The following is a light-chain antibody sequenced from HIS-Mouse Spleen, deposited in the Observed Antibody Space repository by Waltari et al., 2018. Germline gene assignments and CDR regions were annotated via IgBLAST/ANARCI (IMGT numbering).Light chain of an antibody. CDR1: ALPKKY. J-gene: IGLJ2*01. CDR2: ADS. CDR3: YSTDSSGNHRV. V-gene: IGLV3-10*01. Sequence: SYELTQPPSVSVSPGQTARITCSGDALPKKYAYWYQQKSGQAPVLFISADSKRPSGIPERFSGSSSGTMATLNISGAQVEDEADYYCYSTDSSGNHRVFGGGTKLTVL.